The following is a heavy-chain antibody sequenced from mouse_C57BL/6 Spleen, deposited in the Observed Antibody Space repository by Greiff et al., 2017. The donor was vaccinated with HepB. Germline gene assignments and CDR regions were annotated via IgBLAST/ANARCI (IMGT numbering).Heavy chain of an antibody. V-gene: IGHV5-17*01. J-gene: IGHJ1*03. Sequence: EVKVEESGGGLVKPGGSLKLSCAASGFTFSDYGMHWVRQAPEKGLEWVAYISSGSSTIYYADTVKGRFTISRDNAKNTLFLQMTSLRSEDTAMYYCVKGDWDVYFDVWGTGTTVTVSS. CDR2: ISSGSSTI. CDR3: VKGDWDVYFDV. D-gene: IGHD4-1*01. CDR1: GFTFSDYG.